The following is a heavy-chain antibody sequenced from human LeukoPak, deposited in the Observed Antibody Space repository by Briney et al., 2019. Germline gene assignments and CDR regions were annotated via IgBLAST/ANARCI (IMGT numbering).Heavy chain of an antibody. CDR1: GFTFSSYG. V-gene: IGHV3-30*02. CDR2: IRYDGSNK. D-gene: IGHD2-2*01. CDR3: AKDPWNLGYCSSTSCYVRDRNYYGMDV. Sequence: GGSLRLSCAASGFTFSSYGMHWVRQAPGKGLEWEAFIRYDGSNKYYADSVKGRFTISRDNSKNTLYLQMNSLRAEDTAVYYCAKDPWNLGYCSSTSCYVRDRNYYGMDVWGQGTTVTVSS. J-gene: IGHJ6*02.